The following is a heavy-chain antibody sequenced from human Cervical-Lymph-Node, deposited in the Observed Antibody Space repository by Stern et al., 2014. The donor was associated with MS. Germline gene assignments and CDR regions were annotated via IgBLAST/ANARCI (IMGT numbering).Heavy chain of an antibody. CDR3: ARAKAKRYCISVSCFGVDY. V-gene: IGHV3-49*05. J-gene: IGHJ4*02. D-gene: IGHD2-2*01. Sequence: VQLVESGGGLVKPGRSLTLSCTASGFAFGDYGMSWFRQAPGKGLEWVGFIRDKSYNGATEYAASVQGRFTISRDDSETTAYLQMDSLKTEDTAVYYCARAKAKRYCISVSCFGVDYWGQGTLVTVSS. CDR1: GFAFGDYG. CDR2: IRDKSYNGAT.